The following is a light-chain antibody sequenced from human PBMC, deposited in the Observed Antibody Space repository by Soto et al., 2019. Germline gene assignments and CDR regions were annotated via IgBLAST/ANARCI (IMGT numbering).Light chain of an antibody. J-gene: IGKJ1*01. CDR3: QHYNSYPEA. CDR1: QSITTF. CDR2: KAS. Sequence: DIQMTQSPSTLSASIGDRVTITCRASQSITTFLAWYQQKPGKAPQILIYKASTLKSGVPSRFSGSGSGTEFTLTISSLQPDDFATYYCQHYNSYPEAFGQGTKVDIK. V-gene: IGKV1-5*03.